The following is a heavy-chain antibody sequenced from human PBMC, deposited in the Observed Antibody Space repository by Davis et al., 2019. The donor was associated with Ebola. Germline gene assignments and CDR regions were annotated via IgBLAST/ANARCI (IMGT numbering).Heavy chain of an antibody. CDR3: AKRGMVYAMDWYFDL. V-gene: IGHV3-23*01. J-gene: IGHJ2*01. CDR2: ISGSGGST. CDR1: GFTFSSYG. Sequence: GESLKISCAASGFTFSSYGMHWVRQAPGKGLEWVSAISGSGGSTYYADSVKGRFTISRDNSKNTLYLQMNSLRAEDTAVYYCAKRGMVYAMDWYFDLWGRGTLVTVSS. D-gene: IGHD2-8*01.